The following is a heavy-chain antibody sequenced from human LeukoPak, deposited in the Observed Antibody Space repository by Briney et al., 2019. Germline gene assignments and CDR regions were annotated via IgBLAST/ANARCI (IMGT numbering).Heavy chain of an antibody. CDR2: ISSSSSYI. J-gene: IGHJ4*02. CDR3: AREAAAGTYFDY. D-gene: IGHD6-13*01. Sequence: GGSLRLSCAASGFTFSSYSMNWVRQAPGKGLEWVSSISSSSSYIYYADSVKGRFTISRDNAKNSLYLQMNSLRAEDTAVYYCAREAAAGTYFDYWGQGTLVTVSS. CDR1: GFTFSSYS. V-gene: IGHV3-21*01.